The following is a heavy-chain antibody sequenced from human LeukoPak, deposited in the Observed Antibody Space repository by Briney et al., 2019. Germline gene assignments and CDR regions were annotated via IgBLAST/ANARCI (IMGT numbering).Heavy chain of an antibody. V-gene: IGHV3-23*01. CDR2: LSGSGGTT. CDR1: GFSFSSYA. CDR3: AKGAYGSGTMGNWFDP. Sequence: GESLRLSCAASGFSFSSYAMTWVRQAPGKGLEWVSSLSGSGGTTYHPDSVKGRFTISRDNSKNTLYLQMNSLRAEDTAVYYCAKGAYGSGTMGNWFDPWGQGTLVTVSS. D-gene: IGHD3-10*01. J-gene: IGHJ5*02.